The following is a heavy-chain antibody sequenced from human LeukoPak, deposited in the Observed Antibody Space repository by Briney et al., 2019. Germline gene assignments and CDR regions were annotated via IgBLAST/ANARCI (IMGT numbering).Heavy chain of an antibody. CDR1: GGTFSRYA. CDR3: ASVVAGTYYYYYMDV. D-gene: IGHD6-19*01. Sequence: SVKVSCKGSGGTFSRYAISWVRQAPGQGLEWMGGIIPFHGTPNYTQKFQGRVTITTDESTSTAYMELSSLRSEDTAVYYCASVVAGTYYYYYMDVWGKGTTVTVSS. V-gene: IGHV1-69*05. J-gene: IGHJ6*03. CDR2: IIPFHGTP.